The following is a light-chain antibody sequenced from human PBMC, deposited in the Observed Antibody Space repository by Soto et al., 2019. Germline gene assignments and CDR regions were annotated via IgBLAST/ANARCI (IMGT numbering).Light chain of an antibody. CDR1: QSVSSN. CDR3: QHYNHWPYT. J-gene: IGKJ2*01. CDR2: GAS. V-gene: IGKV3-15*01. Sequence: EIVMTQSPDNLSVSPGERATLSCRASQSVSSNLAWYQQKPVQAPRLLIYGASTRATGIPAKFSGSGSGTEFTLTISSLQSEDFAVYYCQHYNHWPYTFGQGTKLEIK.